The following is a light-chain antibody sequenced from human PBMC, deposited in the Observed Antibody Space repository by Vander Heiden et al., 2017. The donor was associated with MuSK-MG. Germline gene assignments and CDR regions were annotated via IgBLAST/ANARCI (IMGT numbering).Light chain of an antibody. CDR2: AAS. CDR3: QQSDSTPHT. Sequence: DIQMTQSPSSLSASVGDRVTITCRASQSISSYLNWHQQKPGKAPKLLIYAASSLQSGVPSRFSGSGSGTDFTLTISSLQPEDFATYYCQQSDSTPHTFGQGTRLEIK. V-gene: IGKV1-39*01. CDR1: QSISSY. J-gene: IGKJ5*01.